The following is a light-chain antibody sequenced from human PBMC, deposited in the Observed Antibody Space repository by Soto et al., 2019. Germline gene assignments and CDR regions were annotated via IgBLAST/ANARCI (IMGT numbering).Light chain of an antibody. Sequence: QSVLTQPASVSGSPGQSITISCTGTSSDVGSYNHVSWYQQHPGKAPKLMIYEVSKRPSGVPDRFSGSKSGNTASLTVSGLQAEDEADYYCSSYAGSNAHYVFGTGTKVTVL. V-gene: IGLV2-8*01. CDR3: SSYAGSNAHYV. J-gene: IGLJ1*01. CDR2: EVS. CDR1: SSDVGSYNH.